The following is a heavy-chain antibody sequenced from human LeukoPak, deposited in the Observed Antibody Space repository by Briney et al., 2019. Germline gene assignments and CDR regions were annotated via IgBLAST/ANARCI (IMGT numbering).Heavy chain of an antibody. Sequence: ESGPTLVKPTQTLTLTCNFSGFSFSTYGVGVGWIRQPRGKALEWLAVIYWDDEKRYSPSLRTRLTINKDASKNQVVLIMTNMDPVHTGTYYCAKGAANNWFDPWGQGTAVTVSS. D-gene: IGHD6-13*01. CDR1: GFSFSTYGVG. CDR3: AKGAANNWFDP. V-gene: IGHV2-5*02. J-gene: IGHJ5*02. CDR2: IYWDDEK.